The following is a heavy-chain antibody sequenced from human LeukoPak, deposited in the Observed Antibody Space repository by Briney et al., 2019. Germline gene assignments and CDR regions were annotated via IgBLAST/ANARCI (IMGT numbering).Heavy chain of an antibody. Sequence: SETLSLTCTVSGGSISGYYWSWIRQPPGKGLEWIGYIYYSGSTNYNPSLKSRVTISVDTSKNQFSLKLSSVTAADTAVYYCARRGVYYDSSGYHYYFDYWGQGTLVTVSS. D-gene: IGHD3-22*01. V-gene: IGHV4-59*12. J-gene: IGHJ4*02. CDR1: GGSISGYY. CDR3: ARRGVYYDSSGYHYYFDY. CDR2: IYYSGST.